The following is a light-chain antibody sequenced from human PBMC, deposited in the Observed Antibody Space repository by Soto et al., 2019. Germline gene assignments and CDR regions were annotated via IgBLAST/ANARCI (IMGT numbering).Light chain of an antibody. Sequence: QSVLTQPPSVSAAPGRTVTISCSGSSSNIGNSFVSWYQQLPGTAPRLLIYDNNERPSGIPDQFSGSKSGTSATLGITGLQTGDEADYYCGAWDGGLSAFVFGTGTKV. V-gene: IGLV1-51*01. CDR1: SSNIGNSF. CDR2: DNN. J-gene: IGLJ1*01. CDR3: GAWDGGLSAFV.